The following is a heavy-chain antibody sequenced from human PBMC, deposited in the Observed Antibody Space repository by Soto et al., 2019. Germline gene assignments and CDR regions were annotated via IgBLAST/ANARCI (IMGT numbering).Heavy chain of an antibody. J-gene: IGHJ4*02. CDR2: MNPNSGNT. V-gene: IGHV1-8*01. D-gene: IGHD5-12*01. CDR1: GYTFTSYD. CDR3: ARGRDIVATILVY. Sequence: ASVKVSCKASGYTFTSYDINWVRQATGQGLEWMGWMNPNSGNTGYAQKFQGRVTMTRNTSISTAYMELSSLRSEDTAVCYCARGRDIVATILVYWGQGTLVTVSS.